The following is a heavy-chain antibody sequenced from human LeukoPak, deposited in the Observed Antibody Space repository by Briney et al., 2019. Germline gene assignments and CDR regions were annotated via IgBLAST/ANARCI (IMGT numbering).Heavy chain of an antibody. J-gene: IGHJ4*02. CDR1: GFTFSDYY. D-gene: IGHD3-22*01. Sequence: PGGSLRLPCAASGFTFSDYYMSWIRQAPGKGLEWVSYITSSSYTNYADSVKGRFTISRDNAKNSLYLQMNSLRPEDTAVYYCARDAGGYYPDYWGQGTLVTVSS. CDR2: ITSSSYT. V-gene: IGHV3-11*06. CDR3: ARDAGGYYPDY.